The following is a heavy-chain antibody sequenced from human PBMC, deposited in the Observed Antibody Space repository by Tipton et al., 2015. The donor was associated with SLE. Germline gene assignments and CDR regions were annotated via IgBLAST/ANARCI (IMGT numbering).Heavy chain of an antibody. CDR2: IYYSGST. CDR1: GGSISSHY. V-gene: IGHV4-59*08. J-gene: IGHJ3*02. Sequence: LRLSCTVSGGSISSHYWSWIRQPPGKGLEWIGYIYYSGSTNYNPSLKSRVTISVDTSNNEFSLNLKSVTATDTAVYYCARGPYYDWAFHIWGPGTVVAVSS. D-gene: IGHD3-22*01. CDR3: ARGPYYDWAFHI.